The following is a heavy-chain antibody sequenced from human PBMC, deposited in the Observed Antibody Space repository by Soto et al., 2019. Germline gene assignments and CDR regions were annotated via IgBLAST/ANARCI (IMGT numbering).Heavy chain of an antibody. CDR3: ARSRATVKVSVRGVITPNYYYYYGMDV. D-gene: IGHD3-10*01. CDR1: GYSFTSYW. V-gene: IGHV5-51*01. CDR2: IYPGDSDT. J-gene: IGHJ6*02. Sequence: PGESLKISCKGSGYSFTSYWIGWVRQMPGKGLEWMGIIYPGDSDTRYSPSFQGQVTISADKSISTAYLQWSSLKASDTAMYYCARSRATVKVSVRGVITPNYYYYYGMDVWGQGTTVTVSS.